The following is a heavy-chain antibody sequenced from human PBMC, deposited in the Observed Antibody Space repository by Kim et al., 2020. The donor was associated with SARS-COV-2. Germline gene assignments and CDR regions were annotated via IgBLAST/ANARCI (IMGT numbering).Heavy chain of an antibody. CDR3: ARGAAAPN. V-gene: IGHV1-8*01. D-gene: IGHD6-13*01. Sequence: SGNKGYAQKFQGRVTMTRNTSISTAYIELSSLRSEDTAVYYCARGAAAPNWGQGTLVTVSS. J-gene: IGHJ4*02. CDR2: SGNK.